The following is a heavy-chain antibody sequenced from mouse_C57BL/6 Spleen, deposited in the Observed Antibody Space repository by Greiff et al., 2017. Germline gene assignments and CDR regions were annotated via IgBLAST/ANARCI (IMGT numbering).Heavy chain of an antibody. Sequence: QVQLQQPGAELVKPGASVKMSCKASGYTFTSYWITWVKQRPGQGLEWIGDIYPGSGSTNYNEKFKSKATLTVDTSSSTAYMQLSSLTSEDSAVYYGARFPYYYGSRYYFDYWGQGTTLTVSS. J-gene: IGHJ2*01. V-gene: IGHV1-55*01. CDR1: GYTFTSYW. CDR3: ARFPYYYGSRYYFDY. D-gene: IGHD1-1*01. CDR2: IYPGSGST.